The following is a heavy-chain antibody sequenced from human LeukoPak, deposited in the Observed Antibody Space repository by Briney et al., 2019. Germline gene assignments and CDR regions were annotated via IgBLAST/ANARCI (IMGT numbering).Heavy chain of an antibody. J-gene: IGHJ4*02. CDR3: AKVIFSNYGYFDY. D-gene: IGHD4-11*01. CDR1: EFTFSSYA. V-gene: IGHV3-23*01. CDR2: ISGSGATT. Sequence: GGSLRLSCAASEFTFSSYAMTWVRQAPGKGLEWISGISGSGATTYYADSVKGRFTISRDNSKNTVYLQMGSLRAEDTAVYYCAKVIFSNYGYFDYWGQGTLVTVSS.